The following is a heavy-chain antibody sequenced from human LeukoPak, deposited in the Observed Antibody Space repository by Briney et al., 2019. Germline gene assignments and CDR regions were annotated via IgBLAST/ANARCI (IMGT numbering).Heavy chain of an antibody. V-gene: IGHV4-59*01. J-gene: IGHJ4*02. CDR3: ASIKRWGGSSWYGIFDY. CDR1: GGSISSDY. Sequence: PSETLSLTSTVSGGSISSDYWSCSRHTPGKGRWWRGHIYYSGSTNYTPSLKSRVPISVDTSKNQFSLKLSSVTAADTAVYYCASIKRWGGSSWYGIFDYWGQGTLVTVSS. D-gene: IGHD6-13*01. CDR2: IYYSGST.